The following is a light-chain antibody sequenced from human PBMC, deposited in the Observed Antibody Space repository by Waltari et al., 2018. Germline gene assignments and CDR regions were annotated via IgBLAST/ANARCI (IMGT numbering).Light chain of an antibody. CDR1: QCLLHSNGYNY. CDR3: MQALQTPWT. V-gene: IGKV2-28*01. Sequence: DIVMTPSPLSLPVTPGEPASISCRSSQCLLHSNGYNYLDWYLQKPGQSPQLLIYLGSNRASGVPDRFSGSGSGTDFTLKISRVEAEDVGVYYCMQALQTPWTFGQGTKVEIK. J-gene: IGKJ1*01. CDR2: LGS.